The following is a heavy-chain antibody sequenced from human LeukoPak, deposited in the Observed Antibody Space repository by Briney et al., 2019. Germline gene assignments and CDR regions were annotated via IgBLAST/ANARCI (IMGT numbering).Heavy chain of an antibody. CDR3: RGADYDSSGYPRRPDAFDI. J-gene: IGHJ3*02. D-gene: IGHD3-22*01. CDR1: GYSISSGYY. Sequence: SETLSLTCTVSGYSISSGYYWGWIRQPPGKGLEWIGSIYHSGSTYYNPSLKSRVTISVDTSKNQFSLKLSSVTAADTAVYYCRGADYDSSGYPRRPDAFDIWGQGTMVTVSS. CDR2: IYHSGST. V-gene: IGHV4-38-2*02.